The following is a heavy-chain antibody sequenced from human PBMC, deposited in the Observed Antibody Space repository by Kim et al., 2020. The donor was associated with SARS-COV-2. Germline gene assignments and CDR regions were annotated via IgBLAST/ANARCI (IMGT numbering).Heavy chain of an antibody. J-gene: IGHJ4*02. V-gene: IGHV3-7*01. D-gene: IGHD3-10*01. Sequence: YVDSVKGRFTMSRDNAKNSLYLQMSSLRTEDTAIYYCAALDTVQVPGGIWGQGTLVNVSS. CDR3: AALDTVQVPGGI.